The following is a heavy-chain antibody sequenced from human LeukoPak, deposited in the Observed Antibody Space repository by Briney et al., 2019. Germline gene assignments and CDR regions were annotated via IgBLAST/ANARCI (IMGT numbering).Heavy chain of an antibody. V-gene: IGHV3-23*01. D-gene: IGHD6-19*01. CDR3: AQGLAVAGMSVWSPYYFDY. Sequence: GGYLRLSCAASGFTFSSYAMSWVRQAPGKGLEWVSAISGSGGSTYYADSVKGRFTISRDNSKNTLYLQMNSLRAEDTAVYYCAQGLAVAGMSVWSPYYFDYWGQGTLVTVSS. J-gene: IGHJ4*02. CDR1: GFTFSSYA. CDR2: ISGSGGST.